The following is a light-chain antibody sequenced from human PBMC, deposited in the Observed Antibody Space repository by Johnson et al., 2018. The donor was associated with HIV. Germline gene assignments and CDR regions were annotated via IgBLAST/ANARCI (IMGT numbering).Light chain of an antibody. CDR2: ENN. J-gene: IGLJ1*01. V-gene: IGLV1-51*01. CDR1: NSNIGSNS. CDR3: GGWDSGLPAPFG. Sequence: QSILTQPPSVSAAPGQRITISCSGNNSNIGSNSVSWYQDVPGTAPKLLIYENNKRPSGIPDRFSASKSGTSATLDITGLQTGDEADYYCGGWDSGLPAPFGVGTGTKSTVL.